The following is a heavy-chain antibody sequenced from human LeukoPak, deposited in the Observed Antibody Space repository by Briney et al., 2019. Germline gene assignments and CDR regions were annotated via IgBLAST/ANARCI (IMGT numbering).Heavy chain of an antibody. D-gene: IGHD1-26*01. CDR3: ARGSGSYSFNLLGFDP. CDR1: GFTFSSYW. J-gene: IGHJ5*02. V-gene: IGHV3-48*01. Sequence: GGSLRPSCAASGFTFSSYWMSWVRQAPGKGLEWVSYISSSSSTIYYADSVKGRFTISRDNAKNSLYLQMNSLRAEDTAVYYCARGSGSYSFNLLGFDPWGQGTLVTVSS. CDR2: ISSSSSTI.